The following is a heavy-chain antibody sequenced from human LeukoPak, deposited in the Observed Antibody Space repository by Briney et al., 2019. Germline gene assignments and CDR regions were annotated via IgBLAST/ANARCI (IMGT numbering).Heavy chain of an antibody. CDR1: GYTFTSYG. J-gene: IGHJ4*02. Sequence: ASVKVSCKASGYTFTSYGISWVRQAPGQGLEWMGWISAYNGNTNYAQKLQGRVTMTTDTSTSTAYMELRSLRSDDTAVYYCAREINRLWELSWDYWGQGTLVTVSS. CDR2: ISAYNGNT. V-gene: IGHV1-18*01. CDR3: AREINRLWELSWDY. D-gene: IGHD3-16*02.